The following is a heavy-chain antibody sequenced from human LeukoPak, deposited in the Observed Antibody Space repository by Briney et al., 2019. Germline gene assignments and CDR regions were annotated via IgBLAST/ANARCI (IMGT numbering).Heavy chain of an antibody. Sequence: PGGSLRLSCAASGFSFSIYAMSWVRQAPGKGLEWVSAISGSGGSTYHADSGEGRFTISRDNSKNTLYLQMNSLRIEDTAMYYCAKDLMQYGSRRPYYMDVWGEGTTVIISS. D-gene: IGHD3-10*01. V-gene: IGHV3-23*01. CDR1: GFSFSIYA. CDR2: ISGSGGST. J-gene: IGHJ6*03. CDR3: AKDLMQYGSRRPYYMDV.